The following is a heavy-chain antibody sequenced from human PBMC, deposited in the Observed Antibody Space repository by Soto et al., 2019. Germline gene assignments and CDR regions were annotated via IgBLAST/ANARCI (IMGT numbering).Heavy chain of an antibody. J-gene: IGHJ6*02. CDR1: GYTFSRYG. V-gene: IGHV1-18*01. Sequence: QGQLLQSGAEVKKTGASVKVSCKASGYTFSRYGISWVRQAPGQGLEWMGWISGYNGDTNYAQNLQGRVTMTLDTPTSTTYMELRSLTSDDTAVYFCAKNGHPPYYYYGMDVWGQGTTVTVSS. CDR3: AKNGHPPYYYYGMDV. CDR2: ISGYNGDT. D-gene: IGHD2-8*01.